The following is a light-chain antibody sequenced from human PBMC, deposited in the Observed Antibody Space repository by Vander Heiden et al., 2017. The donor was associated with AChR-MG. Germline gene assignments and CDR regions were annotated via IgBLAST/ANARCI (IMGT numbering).Light chain of an antibody. CDR2: GAS. Sequence: DMVLPRSPATLSVSPGERATLSCRASQTVSSNLAWYQQKPGQAPRLVIYGASTRATDIPARFSGSGSGTEFTLTISSLQSEDFAVYYCQQYNNWPLTFGGGTEVEIK. CDR3: QQYNNWPLT. J-gene: IGKJ4*01. V-gene: IGKV3-15*01. CDR1: QTVSSN.